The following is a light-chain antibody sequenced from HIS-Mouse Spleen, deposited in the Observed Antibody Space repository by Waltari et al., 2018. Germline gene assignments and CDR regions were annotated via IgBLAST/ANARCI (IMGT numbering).Light chain of an antibody. CDR3: AAWDDSLSGHWV. CDR2: RNN. Sequence: QSVLTQPPSASGTPGQRVTISCSESSSNIGSNYVYRYQQLPGTAPKLLIYRNNQRPSGVPDRFSGSKSGTSASLAISGLRSEDEADYYCAAWDDSLSGHWVFGGGTKLTVL. V-gene: IGLV1-47*01. J-gene: IGLJ3*02. CDR1: SSNIGSNY.